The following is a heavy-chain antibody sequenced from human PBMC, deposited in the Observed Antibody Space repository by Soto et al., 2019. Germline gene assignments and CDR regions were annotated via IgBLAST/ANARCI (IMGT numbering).Heavy chain of an antibody. CDR2: ISGSGGST. CDR1: GFTFSSYA. Sequence: EVQLLESGGGWVQPGGSLRLSCAASGFTFSSYAMSWVRQAPGKGLEWVSAISGSGGSTYYADSVQGRFTISRDNSKNTLSLQMNSLRAEDTAVYYCANLDQRDIVVVVAATQGDDYWGQGTLVTVSS. D-gene: IGHD2-15*01. J-gene: IGHJ4*02. V-gene: IGHV3-23*01. CDR3: ANLDQRDIVVVVAATQGDDY.